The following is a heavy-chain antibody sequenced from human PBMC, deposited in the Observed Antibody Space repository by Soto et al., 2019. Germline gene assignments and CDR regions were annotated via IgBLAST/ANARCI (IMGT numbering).Heavy chain of an antibody. J-gene: IGHJ1*01. CDR1: GGSFSGYY. D-gene: IGHD3-10*01. V-gene: IGHV4-34*09. CDR3: ASGSGSSRLEYFQH. Sequence: SETLSLTCAVYGGSFSGYYWSWIRQPPGKGLEWIGYIYYSGSTYYNPSLKSRVTISVDTSKNQFSLKLSSVTAADTAVYYCASGSGSSRLEYFQHWGQGTLVTVSS. CDR2: IYYSGST.